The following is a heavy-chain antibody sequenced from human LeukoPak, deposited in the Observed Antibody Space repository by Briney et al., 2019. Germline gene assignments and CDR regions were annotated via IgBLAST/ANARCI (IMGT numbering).Heavy chain of an antibody. CDR2: IYYSGST. Sequence: PPETPSPTCTVSGGSISSYYWSWIRQPPGKGLEWIGYIYYSGSTNYNPSLKSRVTISVDTSKNQFSLKLSSVTAADTAVYYCARAATITMFDYWGQGTLV. D-gene: IGHD3-3*01. J-gene: IGHJ4*02. CDR3: ARAATITMFDY. CDR1: GGSISSYY. V-gene: IGHV4-59*12.